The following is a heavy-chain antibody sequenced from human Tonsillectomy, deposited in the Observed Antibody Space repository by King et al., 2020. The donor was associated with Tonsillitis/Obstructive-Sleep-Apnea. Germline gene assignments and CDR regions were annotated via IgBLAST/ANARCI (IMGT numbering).Heavy chain of an antibody. V-gene: IGHV4-34*01. J-gene: IGHJ3*02. D-gene: IGHD2-2*01. CDR2: INHSGST. CDR1: GGSFSGYY. Sequence: VQLQQWGAGLLKPSETLSLTCAVYGGSFSGYYWSWIRQPPGKGLEWIGEINHSGSTNYNPSLKSRVTISVDTSKNHFSLKLSSVTAPDTAVYYCASRRYCSSTSCYGDAFDIWGQGTMVTVSS. CDR3: ASRRYCSSTSCYGDAFDI.